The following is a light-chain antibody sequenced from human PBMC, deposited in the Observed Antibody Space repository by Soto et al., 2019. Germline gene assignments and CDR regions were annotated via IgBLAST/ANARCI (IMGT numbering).Light chain of an antibody. CDR3: SSYTSSSALGV. J-gene: IGLJ3*02. CDR2: EVT. V-gene: IGLV2-14*01. CDR1: SSDIGIFNY. Sequence: QSVLTQPASVSGSPGQSITISCTGTSSDIGIFNYVSWYQQHPGKAPKLIIYEVTNRPSGVSDRFSGSKSGSMASLNISGLQADDEADYYCSSYTSSSALGVFGGGTKVTVL.